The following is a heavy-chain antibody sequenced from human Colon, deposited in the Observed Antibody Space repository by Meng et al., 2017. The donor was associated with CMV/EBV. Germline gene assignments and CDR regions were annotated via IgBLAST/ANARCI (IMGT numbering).Heavy chain of an antibody. J-gene: IGHJ4*02. CDR3: ARVIGNDGLLDD. CDR2: IDSDGSSI. D-gene: IGHD5-12*01. CDR1: GFTFSFPW. V-gene: IGHV3-74*01. Sequence: CAASGFTFSFPWMHWVRQTPGKGLMWVSRIDSDGSSITYADSVRGRFTTSRDNAKNTLYLQMNSLRAEDTAIYYCARVIGNDGLLDDWGQGTLVTVSS.